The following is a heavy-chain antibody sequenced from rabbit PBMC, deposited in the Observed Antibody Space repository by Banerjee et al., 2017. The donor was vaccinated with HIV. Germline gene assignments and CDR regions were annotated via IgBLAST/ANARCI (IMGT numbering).Heavy chain of an antibody. J-gene: IGHJ4*01. Sequence: QSLEESGGDLVKPGGSLTLTCTASGFSFSYGYWIYWVRQAPGKGLEWIACIYAGSSGSTYYATWAKGRFTISKASSTTVTLQMTSLTAADTATYFFSLSSVSTWGYYFNLWGPGTLVTVS. V-gene: IGHV1S40*01. CDR3: SLSSVSTWGYYFNL. CDR2: IYAGSSGST. CDR1: GFSFSYGYW. D-gene: IGHD7-1*01.